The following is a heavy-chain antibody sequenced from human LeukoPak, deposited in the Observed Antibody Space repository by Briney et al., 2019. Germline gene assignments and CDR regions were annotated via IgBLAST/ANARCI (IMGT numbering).Heavy chain of an antibody. D-gene: IGHD3-16*02. CDR1: GGSITSGAW. CDR2: IYHGDFT. V-gene: IGHV4-4*02. J-gene: IGHJ6*02. Sequence: PSATLSLTCAVSGGSITSGAWWSWVRQPPGKGLEWIGQIYHGDFTNYNPSLKSRVTISLDKSTNQFSLKLSSVTAADTAVYYCASDTSRVPGYPGDGMDVWGQGTTVTVSS. CDR3: ASDTSRVPGYPGDGMDV.